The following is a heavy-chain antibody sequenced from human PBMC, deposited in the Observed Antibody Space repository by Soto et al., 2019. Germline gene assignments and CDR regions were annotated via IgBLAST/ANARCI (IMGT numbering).Heavy chain of an antibody. CDR2: THHSRGT. Sequence: PSDVLSPTSVLSGSPIIDTRGRTCSGQRPAGVAVFIGETHHSRGTNYNPSLRSRVTMSLDKSKNQLSLILYSVTAADTGVYYCARYSAASGTYYFDYWGQGTLVTVSS. D-gene: IGHD6-13*01. CDR3: ARYSAASGTYYFDY. J-gene: IGHJ4*01. V-gene: IGHV4-4*02. CDR1: GSPIIDTRG.